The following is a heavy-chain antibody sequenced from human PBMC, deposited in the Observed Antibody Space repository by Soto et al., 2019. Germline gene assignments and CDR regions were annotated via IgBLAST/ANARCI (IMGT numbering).Heavy chain of an antibody. CDR1: GYTFTSYG. Sequence: SPGKVSCKASGYTFTSYGISWARQAPGQGLEWMGWISAYNGNTNYAQKLQGRVTMTTDTSTSTAYMELRSLRSDDTAVYYCARASSGYYNYFDYWGQGTLVTVSS. V-gene: IGHV1-18*01. CDR3: ARASSGYYNYFDY. CDR2: ISAYNGNT. J-gene: IGHJ4*02. D-gene: IGHD3-22*01.